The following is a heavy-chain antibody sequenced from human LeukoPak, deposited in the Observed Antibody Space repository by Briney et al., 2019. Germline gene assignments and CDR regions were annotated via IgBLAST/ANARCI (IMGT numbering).Heavy chain of an antibody. Sequence: GESLKISCRGSGYSFPTYWIGWVRQMPGKGLEWMGIIYPGDSDTRYSPSFQGQVTISADKSISTAYLQWGSLKASDTAMYYCARSGPYSSSEGYYFDYWGQGTLVTVSS. CDR1: GYSFPTYW. V-gene: IGHV5-51*01. CDR3: ARSGPYSSSEGYYFDY. J-gene: IGHJ4*02. CDR2: IYPGDSDT. D-gene: IGHD6-13*01.